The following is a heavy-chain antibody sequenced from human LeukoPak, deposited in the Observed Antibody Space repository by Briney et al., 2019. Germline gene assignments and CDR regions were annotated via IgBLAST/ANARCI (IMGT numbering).Heavy chain of an antibody. Sequence: GGTLRLSCAASGFTFSSYGMSWVRQAPGKGLEWVSAISGSGGSTYYADSVKGRFTISRDNSKNTLYLQMNSLRAEDTAVYYCARSTMIDYFDYWGQGTLVTVSS. D-gene: IGHD3-22*01. CDR3: ARSTMIDYFDY. J-gene: IGHJ4*02. V-gene: IGHV3-23*01. CDR2: ISGSGGST. CDR1: GFTFSSYG.